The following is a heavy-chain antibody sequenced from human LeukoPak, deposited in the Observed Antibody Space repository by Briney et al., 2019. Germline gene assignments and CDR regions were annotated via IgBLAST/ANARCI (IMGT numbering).Heavy chain of an antibody. CDR2: IYSGGST. CDR1: GFTVISNY. Sequence: GALRLSCAASGFTVISNYMSWVRQAPGKGLEWVAVIYSGGSTYYADSVKGRFTISRDNAKKTLYLQMNRLREGDKAVDYCARMNIYCSSTSCYPYYFDYWGQGTLVTVSS. V-gene: IGHV3-53*01. D-gene: IGHD2-2*01. J-gene: IGHJ4*02. CDR3: ARMNIYCSSTSCYPYYFDY.